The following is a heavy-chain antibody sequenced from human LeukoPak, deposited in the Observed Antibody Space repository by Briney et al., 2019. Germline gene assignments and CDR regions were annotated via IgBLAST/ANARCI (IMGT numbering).Heavy chain of an antibody. CDR3: ARDLSGVAGYTYGRGIDY. D-gene: IGHD5-18*01. Sequence: GGSLRLSCAASGFTFSSYGMHWVRQAPGKGLEWVAFIRYDGSNKYYADSVKGRFTISRDNSKNTLYLQMNSLRAEDTAVYYCARDLSGVAGYTYGRGIDYWGQGTLVTVSS. CDR1: GFTFSSYG. CDR2: IRYDGSNK. J-gene: IGHJ4*02. V-gene: IGHV3-30*02.